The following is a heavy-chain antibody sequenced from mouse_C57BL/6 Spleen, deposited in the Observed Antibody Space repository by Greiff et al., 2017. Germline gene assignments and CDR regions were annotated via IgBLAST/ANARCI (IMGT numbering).Heavy chain of an antibody. Sequence: QVQLQQPGAELVKPGASVTMSCKASGYTFTSYWITWVKQRPGQGLEWIGDIYPGSGSTNYNEKFKSKATLTVDTSTSTAYMQLSSLTSEDSAVYYCARHLYYYGSSLFAYWGQGTLVTVSA. J-gene: IGHJ3*01. D-gene: IGHD1-1*01. V-gene: IGHV1-55*01. CDR2: IYPGSGST. CDR1: GYTFTSYW. CDR3: ARHLYYYGSSLFAY.